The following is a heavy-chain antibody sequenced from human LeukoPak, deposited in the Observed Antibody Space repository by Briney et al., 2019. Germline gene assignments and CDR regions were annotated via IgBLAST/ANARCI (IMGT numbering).Heavy chain of an antibody. J-gene: IGHJ2*01. D-gene: IGHD2-2*03. V-gene: IGHV4-39*01. CDR1: GGSISSTSYY. CDR2: IYYSGRT. CDR3: ARAVGLDIVVVPAEWYFDL. Sequence: SETLSLTCTVSGGSISSTSYYWDWIRQPPGKGLERIGSIYYSGRTYYNPSLKSRVTISVDTSKNQFSLKLSSVTAADTAVYYCARAVGLDIVVVPAEWYFDLWGRGTLVTVSS.